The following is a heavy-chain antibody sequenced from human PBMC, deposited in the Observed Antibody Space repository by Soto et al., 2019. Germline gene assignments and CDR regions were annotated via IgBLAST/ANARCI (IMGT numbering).Heavy chain of an antibody. J-gene: IGHJ5*02. CDR1: GGSISSGDYY. D-gene: IGHD1-26*01. CDR3: VKGGSSKFDP. Sequence: SETLSLTCTVSGGSISSGDYYWTWIRQPPGKGLEWIAHIYHRGTTYYNPSLKSRATIFLDTSKNQFSLNLTSVTAADTAVYYCVKGGSSKFDPWGQGSLVTVSS. CDR2: IYHRGTT. V-gene: IGHV4-30-4*01.